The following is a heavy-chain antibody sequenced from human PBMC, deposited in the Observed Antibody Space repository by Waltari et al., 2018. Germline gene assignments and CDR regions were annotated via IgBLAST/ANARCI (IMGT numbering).Heavy chain of an antibody. CDR1: GGSISSGSYY. D-gene: IGHD3-10*01. J-gene: IGHJ4*02. Sequence: QVQLQESGPGLVKPSQTLSLTCTVSGGSISSGSYYWSWIRQPAGKGLEWSGRIDTSGSTNYNPSLKSRVTISVDTSKNQFSLKLSSVTAADTAVYYCARDGEGPGFFDYWGQGTLVTVSS. CDR2: IDTSGST. CDR3: ARDGEGPGFFDY. V-gene: IGHV4-61*02.